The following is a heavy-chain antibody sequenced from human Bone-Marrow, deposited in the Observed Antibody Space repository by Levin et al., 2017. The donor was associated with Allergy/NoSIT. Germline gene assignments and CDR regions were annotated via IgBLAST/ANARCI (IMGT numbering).Heavy chain of an antibody. CDR3: ARVSLDLPDY. Sequence: AGGSLRLSCAASGFTFSSFEMHWVRQVTGKGLEWVASIGTTGDIFYPDSVKGRFTIFRDIAQNSLHLQMTNLRAGDTAVYYCARVSLDLPDYWGQGTLVIVSS. J-gene: IGHJ4*02. D-gene: IGHD3/OR15-3a*01. CDR2: IGTTGDI. CDR1: GFTFSSFE. V-gene: IGHV3-13*04.